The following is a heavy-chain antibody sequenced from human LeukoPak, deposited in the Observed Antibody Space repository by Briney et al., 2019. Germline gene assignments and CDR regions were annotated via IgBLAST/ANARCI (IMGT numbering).Heavy chain of an antibody. CDR1: GFTFSSYA. Sequence: GGSLRLSCAASGFTFSSYAMSWVRQAPGKGLEWVSAISGSGGSTYYADSVKGRFTISRDNSKNTLYLQMNSLRAEDAAVYYCVGKVTGSGSYYPPDFDYWGQGTLVTVSS. CDR2: ISGSGGST. V-gene: IGHV3-23*01. D-gene: IGHD3-10*01. J-gene: IGHJ4*02. CDR3: VGKVTGSGSYYPPDFDY.